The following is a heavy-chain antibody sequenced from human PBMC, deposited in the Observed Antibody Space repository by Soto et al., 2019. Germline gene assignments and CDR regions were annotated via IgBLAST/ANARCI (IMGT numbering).Heavy chain of an antibody. V-gene: IGHV1-69*01. CDR3: ARGGGDYVWGSDRHTTLDY. CDR2: IIPIFGTA. Sequence: QVQLVQSGAEVKKPGSSVKVSCKASGGTFSSYAISWVRQAPGQGLEWMGGIIPIFGTANYAQKFQGRVTITADESTSTAYRELSSLRSEDTAVYYCARGGGDYVWGSDRHTTLDYWGQGTLVTVSS. D-gene: IGHD3-16*02. J-gene: IGHJ4*02. CDR1: GGTFSSYA.